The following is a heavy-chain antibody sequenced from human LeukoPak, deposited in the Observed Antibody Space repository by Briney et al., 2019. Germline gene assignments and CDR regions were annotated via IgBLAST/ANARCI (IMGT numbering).Heavy chain of an antibody. J-gene: IGHJ5*02. CDR3: AKGNGGYSYGLVWFDP. CDR2: ISGSGGST. Sequence: GGSLRLSCAASGFTFDDYAMHWVRQAPGKGLEWVSAISGSGGSTYYADSVKGRFTISRDNSKNTLYLQMNSLRAEDTAVYYCAKGNGGYSYGLVWFDPWGQGTLVTVSS. CDR1: GFTFDDYA. V-gene: IGHV3-23*01. D-gene: IGHD5-18*01.